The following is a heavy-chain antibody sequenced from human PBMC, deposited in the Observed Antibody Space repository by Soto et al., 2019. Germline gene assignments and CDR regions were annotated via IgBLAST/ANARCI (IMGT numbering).Heavy chain of an antibody. J-gene: IGHJ5*02. CDR2: MNPNSGNA. V-gene: IGHV1-8*01. CDR1: GYSFTRHD. CDR3: ARGASNDYSHRFDP. D-gene: IGHD4-17*01. Sequence: ASVYVSCKTTGYSFTRHDINWLRQAAGQGLEWMGWMNPNSGNAVYAQKFQGRVTMTRNTSITTAYIEVTSLKSEDTAVYFCARGASNDYSHRFDPWG.